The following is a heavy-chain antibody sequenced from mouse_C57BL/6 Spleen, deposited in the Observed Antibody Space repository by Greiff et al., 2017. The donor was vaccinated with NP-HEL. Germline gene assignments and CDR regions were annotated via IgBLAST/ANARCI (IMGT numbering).Heavy chain of an antibody. CDR3: ARWDYDVLAMDY. J-gene: IGHJ4*01. Sequence: VQLQQPGAKLVKPGASVKLSCKASGYTFTSYWMHWVKQRPGQGLEWIGMIHPNSGSTNYNEKFKSKATLTVDKSSSTAYMQLSSLTSEDSAVYYCARWDYDVLAMDYWGQGTSVTVSS. D-gene: IGHD2-4*01. CDR1: GYTFTSYW. CDR2: IHPNSGST. V-gene: IGHV1-64*01.